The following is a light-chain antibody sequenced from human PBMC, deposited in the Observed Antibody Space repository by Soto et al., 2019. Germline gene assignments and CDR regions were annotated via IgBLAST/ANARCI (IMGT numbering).Light chain of an antibody. J-gene: IGKJ1*01. CDR2: KAS. V-gene: IGKV1-12*01. Sequence: DIQNTQSPSSVSASVGDRVPITCRASQDVSSKLAWYQQKPGEAPKLLIYKASTIKSGVPSRFSGSGSGTDFTLTISSLQPEDFAADYCLQDYNYPWTFGQGTKVDIK. CDR1: QDVSSK. CDR3: LQDYNYPWT.